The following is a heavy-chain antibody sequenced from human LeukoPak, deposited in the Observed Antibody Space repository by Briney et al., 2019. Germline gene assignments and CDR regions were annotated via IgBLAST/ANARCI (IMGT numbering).Heavy chain of an antibody. V-gene: IGHV1-69*05. CDR1: GGTFSSYA. J-gene: IGHJ4*02. CDR3: ARGRMYGGNGLDY. Sequence: SVKVSCKASGGTFSSYAISWVRQAPGQGLEWMGGIFPIFGTANYAQKFQGRVTITTDESTSTAYMELSSLRSEDTAVYYCARGRMYGGNGLDYWGQGTLVTVSS. CDR2: IFPIFGTA. D-gene: IGHD4-23*01.